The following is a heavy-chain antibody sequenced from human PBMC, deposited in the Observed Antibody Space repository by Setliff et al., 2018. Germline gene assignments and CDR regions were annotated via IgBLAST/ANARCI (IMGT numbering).Heavy chain of an antibody. J-gene: IGHJ6*03. D-gene: IGHD3-10*01. CDR2: ISGSGGST. V-gene: IGHV3-23*01. CDR1: GYSISDGF. Sequence: ETLSLTCAVSGYSISDGFYWGWVRQAPGKGLEWVSGISGSGGSTYYRDSVTGRFSISRDNSKNTLYLQMNSLRAEDTALYYCAKDKGSYGSESGGMDVWGKGTTVTVSS. CDR3: AKDKGSYGSESGGMDV.